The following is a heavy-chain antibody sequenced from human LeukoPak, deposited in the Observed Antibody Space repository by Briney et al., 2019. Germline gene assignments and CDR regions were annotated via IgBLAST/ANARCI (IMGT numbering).Heavy chain of an antibody. CDR3: TYRYNWNYYFDY. CDR1: GFTFSNTW. Sequence: GGSLRLSCAASGFTFSNTWMSWFRQAPGKGLEWVGFIRSKAYGGTTEYAASVKGRFTISRDDSKSIAYLQMNSLKTEDTAVYYCTYRYNWNYYFDYWGQGTLVTVSS. CDR2: IRSKAYGGTT. V-gene: IGHV3-49*03. J-gene: IGHJ4*02. D-gene: IGHD1-7*01.